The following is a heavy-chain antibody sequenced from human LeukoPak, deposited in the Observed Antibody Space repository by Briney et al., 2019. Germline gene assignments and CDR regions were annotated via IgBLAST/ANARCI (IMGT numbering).Heavy chain of an antibody. CDR3: ARGSRRITMVRGVYSFGY. V-gene: IGHV1-8*01. J-gene: IGHJ4*02. CDR2: MNPNSGNT. CDR1: GYTFTSYD. D-gene: IGHD3-10*01. Sequence: ASVKVSCKASGYTFTSYDSNWVRQATGQGLEWMGWMNPNSGNTGYAQKFQGRVTMTRNTSISTAYMELSSLRSEDTAVYYCARGSRRITMVRGVYSFGYWGQGTLVTVSS.